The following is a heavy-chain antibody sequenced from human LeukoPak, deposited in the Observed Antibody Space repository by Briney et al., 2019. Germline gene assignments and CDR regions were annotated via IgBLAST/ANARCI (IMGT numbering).Heavy chain of an antibody. CDR3: ARGYTYGSIDY. V-gene: IGHV3-20*04. D-gene: IGHD5-18*01. CDR2: INWNGDRT. CDR1: GFIFEDYG. J-gene: IGHJ4*02. Sequence: AGGSLRLSCAASGFIFEDYGMNWVRQAPGKGLEWVSGINWNGDRTGYADSVRGRFTISRDNAKNTLYLQMNSLTAGDTAMYYCARGYTYGSIDYWGQGALVTVSS.